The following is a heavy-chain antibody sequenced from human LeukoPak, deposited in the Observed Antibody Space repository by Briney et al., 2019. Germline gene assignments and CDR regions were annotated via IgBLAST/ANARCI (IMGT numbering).Heavy chain of an antibody. V-gene: IGHV3-23*01. CDR3: AKDPTAIAGGGDYFDY. J-gene: IGHJ4*02. CDR2: ISGSGGST. D-gene: IGHD5-18*01. Sequence: GGSLRLSYAASGFTFSSYAMSWVRQAPGKGLEWVSAISGSGGSTYYADSVKGRFTISRDNSKNTLYLQMNSLRAEDTAVYYCAKDPTAIAGGGDYFDYWGQGTLVTVSS. CDR1: GFTFSSYA.